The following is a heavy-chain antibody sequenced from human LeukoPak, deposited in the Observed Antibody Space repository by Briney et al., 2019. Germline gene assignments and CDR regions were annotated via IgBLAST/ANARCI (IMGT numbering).Heavy chain of an antibody. CDR1: GGTFSSYA. V-gene: IGHV1-69*05. J-gene: IGHJ6*03. D-gene: IGHD6-13*01. CDR3: ARGSRRGQPYYYNYMDV. Sequence: ASVKVSCKASGGTFSSYAISWVRQAPGQGLEWMGRIIPIFGTANYAQKFQGRVTITTDESTSTAYMELSSLRSEDTAVYYCARGSRRGQPYYYNYMDVWGKGTTVTVSS. CDR2: IIPIFGTA.